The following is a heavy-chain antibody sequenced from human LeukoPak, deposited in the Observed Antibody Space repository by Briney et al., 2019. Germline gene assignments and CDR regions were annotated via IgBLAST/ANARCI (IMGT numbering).Heavy chain of an antibody. CDR2: INGDGSST. Sequence: GGSLIISCAASGFTSSSYWMHWVRQAPGKGLVWVSHINGDGSSTSYADSVKGRVTISRDNAKNTLYLQINSLTAEDSAVYYCARDRSYNLDYWGQGTLVTVSS. J-gene: IGHJ4*02. CDR1: GFTSSSYW. V-gene: IGHV3-74*01. D-gene: IGHD5-24*01. CDR3: ARDRSYNLDY.